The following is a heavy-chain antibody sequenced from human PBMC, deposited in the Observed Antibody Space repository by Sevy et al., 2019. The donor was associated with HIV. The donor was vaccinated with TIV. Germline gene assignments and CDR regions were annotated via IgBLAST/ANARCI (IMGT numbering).Heavy chain of an antibody. V-gene: IGHV1-24*01. D-gene: IGHD6-6*01. J-gene: IGHJ3*02. CDR2: FDPEDGET. Sequence: ASVKVSCKVSGYTLTELSMHWVRQAPGKGLEWMGGFDPEDGETIYALKFQGRVTMTEDTSTDTAYMELSSLRSEDTAVYYCATLYSSSSGAFDAFDIWGQGTMVTVSS. CDR1: GYTLTELS. CDR3: ATLYSSSSGAFDAFDI.